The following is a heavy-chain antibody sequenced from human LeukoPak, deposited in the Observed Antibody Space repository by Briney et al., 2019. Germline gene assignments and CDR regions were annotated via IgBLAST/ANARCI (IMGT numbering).Heavy chain of an antibody. CDR1: GFTFSSYW. J-gene: IGHJ4*02. V-gene: IGHV3-74*01. D-gene: IGHD2-21*02. CDR3: ARGLVVVTAIPGY. Sequence: GGSLRLSCAASGFTFSSYWMHWVRQVPGKGLVWVSRINGDGSSTSYADSVKGRFTISGDNAKNTLYLQMNSLRAEDTAVYYCARGLVVVTAIPGYWGQGTLVTVSS. CDR2: INGDGSST.